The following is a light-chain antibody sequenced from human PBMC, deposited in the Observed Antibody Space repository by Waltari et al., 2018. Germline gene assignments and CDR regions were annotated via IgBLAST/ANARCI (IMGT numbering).Light chain of an antibody. V-gene: IGKV4-1*01. CDR1: LTVLYDSNNKNY. CDR2: WAS. Sequence: DIVMTQSPDFLAVSLGERATINCKSSLTVLYDSNNKNYLAWYQQKPGQPPNLLIYWASTRKSGVPDRFSGSGSGTDFTLTISTLQAEDVAVYYCHQYYNTPYSYGQGTKLEIK. CDR3: HQYYNTPYS. J-gene: IGKJ2*03.